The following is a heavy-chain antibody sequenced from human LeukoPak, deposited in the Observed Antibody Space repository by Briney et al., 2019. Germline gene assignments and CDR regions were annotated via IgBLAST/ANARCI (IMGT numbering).Heavy chain of an antibody. CDR3: ARMTSSGWYAAGYYFDY. CDR1: GFTVSSNS. V-gene: IGHV4-59*02. CDR2: IYFSGST. J-gene: IGHJ4*02. Sequence: PGGSLRLSCTVSGFTVSSNSMSWVRQAPGKGLEWIGYIYFSGSTNYNPSLKSRVTISVDTSKNQFSLKMSSVTAADTAVYYCARMTSSGWYAAGYYFDYWGQGTLVTVSS. D-gene: IGHD6-19*01.